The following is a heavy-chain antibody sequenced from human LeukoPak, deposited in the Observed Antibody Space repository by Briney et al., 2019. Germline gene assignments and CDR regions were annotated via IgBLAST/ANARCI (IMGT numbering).Heavy chain of an antibody. CDR2: IYYSGST. D-gene: IGHD3-22*01. V-gene: IGHV4-39*07. CDR1: GGSISSSSYY. CDR3: ALSYYDSSGYYDAFDI. J-gene: IGHJ3*02. Sequence: SETLSLTCTVSGGSISSSSYYWGWIRQPPGKGLEWIGSIYYSGSTYYNPSLKSRVTISVDTSKNQFSLKLSSVTAADTAVYYCALSYYDSSGYYDAFDIWGQGTMVTVSS.